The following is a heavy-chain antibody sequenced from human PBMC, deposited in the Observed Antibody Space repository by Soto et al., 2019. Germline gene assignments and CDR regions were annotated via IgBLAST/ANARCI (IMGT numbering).Heavy chain of an antibody. Sequence: ASVKGSCKAAGSTFTSYDVDWGRQATGQGLEWMGWMNPNSGNTGYAQKFLGRVTITADTSTNTAYMELSSLRSEDTAVYYCVRDRNYYGSDYSGMDVWGQGTTVTVSS. CDR1: GSTFTSYD. V-gene: IGHV1-8*01. D-gene: IGHD3-10*01. J-gene: IGHJ6*02. CDR2: MNPNSGNT. CDR3: VRDRNYYGSDYSGMDV.